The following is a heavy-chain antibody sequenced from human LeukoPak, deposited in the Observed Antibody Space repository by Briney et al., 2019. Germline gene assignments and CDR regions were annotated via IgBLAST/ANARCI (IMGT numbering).Heavy chain of an antibody. Sequence: SETLSLTCAVYGGSFSCYYWSWIRQPPGKGLEWIGEINHSGSTNYNPSLKSRVTISVDTSKKQFSLKLSSVTAADTAVYYCARGRNYYGSGSYYNGWRMDVWGKGTTVTVSS. J-gene: IGHJ6*04. CDR3: ARGRNYYGSGSYYNGWRMDV. CDR2: INHSGST. CDR1: GGSFSCYY. V-gene: IGHV4-34*01. D-gene: IGHD3-10*01.